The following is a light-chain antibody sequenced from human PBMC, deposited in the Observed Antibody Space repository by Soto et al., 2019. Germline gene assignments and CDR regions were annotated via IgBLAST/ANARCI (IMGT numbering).Light chain of an antibody. V-gene: IGKV3-11*01. Sequence: EIVLTQSPATLSLSPGERATLSCRASQSVSSYLAWYQQKPGQAPRLLIYDANNRATGTPARFSGRGSGTDFTLTISSLEPEDFASYYCQQRSNWPYTFGQGTKLDIK. CDR2: DAN. J-gene: IGKJ2*01. CDR1: QSVSSY. CDR3: QQRSNWPYT.